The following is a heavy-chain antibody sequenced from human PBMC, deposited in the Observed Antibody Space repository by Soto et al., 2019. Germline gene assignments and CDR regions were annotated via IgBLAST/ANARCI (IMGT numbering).Heavy chain of an antibody. J-gene: IGHJ4*02. Sequence: GGSLRLSCAASGFTFSDYYMSWIRQAPGQGLEYISYIVTSSAYTNYADSVKGRFTISRDNAKNSLYLEMKSLRAEDTAVYYCARLRASSWYMGGYLDYWGQGTLVTVSS. V-gene: IGHV3-11*06. CDR2: IVTSSAYT. CDR1: GFTFSDYY. D-gene: IGHD6-13*01. CDR3: ARLRASSWYMGGYLDY.